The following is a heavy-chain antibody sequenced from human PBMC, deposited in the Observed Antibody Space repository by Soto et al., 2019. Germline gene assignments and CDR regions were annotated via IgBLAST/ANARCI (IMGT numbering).Heavy chain of an antibody. Sequence: ASVKVSCKASGYTFTSYGISWVRQAPGQGLEWMGWISAYNGNTNYAQKLQGRVTMTTDTSTSTAYMELRSLRSDDTAVYYCARAVVVVAATKEYFQHWGQGTLVTVSS. J-gene: IGHJ1*01. D-gene: IGHD2-15*01. CDR1: GYTFTSYG. V-gene: IGHV1-18*01. CDR3: ARAVVVVAATKEYFQH. CDR2: ISAYNGNT.